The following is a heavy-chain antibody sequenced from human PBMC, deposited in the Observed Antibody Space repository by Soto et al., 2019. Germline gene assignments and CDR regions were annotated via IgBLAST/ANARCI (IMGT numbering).Heavy chain of an antibody. J-gene: IGHJ1*01. CDR3: ATGSTYGHLTRLAY. CDR2: MYYSGST. CDR1: GDSISNSIYY. Sequence: SETLSLTCTVSGDSISNSIYYWGWIRQPPGKGLEWIGSMYYSGSTYYNPSLKSRVTIFEDTSKNQFSLKLSSVTAADTAVYFCATGSTYGHLTRLAYWGQGTLVPVSS. D-gene: IGHD4-17*01. V-gene: IGHV4-39*01.